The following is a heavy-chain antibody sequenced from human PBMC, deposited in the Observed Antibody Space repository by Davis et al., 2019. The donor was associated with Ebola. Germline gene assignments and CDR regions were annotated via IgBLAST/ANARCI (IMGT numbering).Heavy chain of an antibody. CDR3: ARGKDSSGYLRRYYFDY. J-gene: IGHJ4*02. CDR1: GFTFSSYG. D-gene: IGHD3-22*01. CDR2: IWYDGSNK. Sequence: SLKISCAASGFTFSSYGMHWVRQAPGKGLEWVAVIWYDGSNKYYADSVKGRFTISRDNSKNTLYLQMNSLRAEDTAVYYCARGKDSSGYLRRYYFDYWGQGTLVTVSS. V-gene: IGHV3-33*01.